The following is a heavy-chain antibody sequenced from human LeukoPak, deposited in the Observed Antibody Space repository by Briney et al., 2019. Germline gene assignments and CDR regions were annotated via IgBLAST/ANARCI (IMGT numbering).Heavy chain of an antibody. V-gene: IGHV1-18*04. CDR3: ARDPPSGYYDFWSGYYIFDY. J-gene: IGHJ4*02. CDR2: ISAYNGNT. Sequence: GASVKVSCKASGYTFTGYYMHWVRQAPGQGLEWMEWISAYNGNTNYAQKLQGRVTMTTDTSTSTAYMELRSLRSDDTAVYYCARDPPSGYYDFWSGYYIFDYWGQGTLVTVSS. CDR1: GYTFTGYY. D-gene: IGHD3-3*01.